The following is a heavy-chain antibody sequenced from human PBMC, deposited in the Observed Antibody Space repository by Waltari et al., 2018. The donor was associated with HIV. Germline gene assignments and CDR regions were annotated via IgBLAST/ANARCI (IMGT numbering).Heavy chain of an antibody. D-gene: IGHD2-21*02. V-gene: IGHV3-7*01. J-gene: IGHJ4*02. CDR3: VRDSRVTPY. CDR1: GFTFGRLW. Sequence: EVQLVESGGGLVQPGGSLIPLCPASGFTFGRLWISWVRQAPGKWLELVAKIKQDESEKYYGDSVKGRFTISRDNAKNSLYLQMNSLRAEDTAVYYCVRDSRVTPYWGQGTLVTVSS. CDR2: IKQDESEK.